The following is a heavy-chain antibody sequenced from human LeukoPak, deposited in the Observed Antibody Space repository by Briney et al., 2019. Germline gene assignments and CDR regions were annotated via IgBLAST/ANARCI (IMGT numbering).Heavy chain of an antibody. CDR1: GFTFDDYA. J-gene: IGHJ5*02. V-gene: IGHV3-9*01. D-gene: IGHD1-26*01. CDR2: ISWNSGSI. CDR3: AKDYSGSYYAPFDP. Sequence: GGSLRLSCAASGFTFDDYAMHWVRRAPGKGLEWVSGISWNSGSIGYADSVKGRFTISRDNAKNSLYLQMNSLRAEDTALYYCAKDYSGSYYAPFDPWGQGTLVTVSS.